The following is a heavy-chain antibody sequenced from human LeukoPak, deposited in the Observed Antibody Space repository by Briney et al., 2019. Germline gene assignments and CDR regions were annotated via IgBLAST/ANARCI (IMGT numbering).Heavy chain of an antibody. D-gene: IGHD3-22*01. J-gene: IGHJ4*02. CDR1: GFTLSTYA. CDR2: ISSNGGNT. CDR3: VKSDSSGYYPYYFDY. V-gene: IGHV3-64D*09. Sequence: GSLRLSCSASGFTLSTYAMHWVRQAPGKGLEYVSAISSNGGNTYYADSVKGRFTISRDNSKNTLYLQMSSLRAEDTALYYCVKSDSSGYYPYYFDYWGQGTLVTVSS.